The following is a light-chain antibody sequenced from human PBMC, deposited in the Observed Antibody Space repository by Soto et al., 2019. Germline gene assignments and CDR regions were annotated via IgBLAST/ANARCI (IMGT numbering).Light chain of an antibody. CDR1: QSIRDD. CDR2: AAS. Sequence: DIQMTESPCSLSASVGDRVTITCRASQSIRDDLGWYQQKPGKAPKRLIYAASNLQSGVPSRFSGSGSGTDFTLTISRLEPEDFAVYYCQPYGSSRTFGQGTKVDI. CDR3: QPYGSSRT. V-gene: IGKV1-17*01. J-gene: IGKJ1*01.